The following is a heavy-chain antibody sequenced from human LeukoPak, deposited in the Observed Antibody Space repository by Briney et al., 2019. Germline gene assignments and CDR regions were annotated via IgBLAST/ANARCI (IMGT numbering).Heavy chain of an antibody. J-gene: IGHJ4*02. V-gene: IGHV3-33*06. Sequence: GTSLRLSCAASGFTFSHYAMHWVRQAPGKGLEWGAVIWYDGSHDTYTDSVKGRFTVSRDNFKNVLHLQMNSLRVEDTAVYYCAKEGDYCSSSGCHKRGIDYWGQGTLVTVSS. CDR2: IWYDGSHD. CDR1: GFTFSHYA. D-gene: IGHD2-2*01. CDR3: AKEGDYCSSSGCHKRGIDY.